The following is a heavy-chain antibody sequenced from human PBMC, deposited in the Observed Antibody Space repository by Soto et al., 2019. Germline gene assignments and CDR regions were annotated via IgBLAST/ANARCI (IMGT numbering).Heavy chain of an antibody. CDR2: IYYSGST. Sequence: PSETLSLTCTVSGGSISGGGYYWSWIRQHPGKGLEWIGYIYYSGSTYYNPSLKSRVTISVDTSKNQFSLKLSSVTAADTAVYFCAREKGAYCSSTSCSNYYGMDVWGQGTTVTVSS. CDR1: GGSISGGGYY. CDR3: AREKGAYCSSTSCSNYYGMDV. V-gene: IGHV4-31*03. J-gene: IGHJ6*02. D-gene: IGHD2-2*01.